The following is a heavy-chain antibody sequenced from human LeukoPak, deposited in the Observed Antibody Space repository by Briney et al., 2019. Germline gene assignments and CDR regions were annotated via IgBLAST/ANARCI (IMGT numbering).Heavy chain of an antibody. CDR3: ARVRLGESSIADY. V-gene: IGHV4-39*07. CDR2: IYYSGST. D-gene: IGHD3-16*01. CDR1: GGSISSSSYY. Sequence: SETLSLTCTVSGGSISSSSYYWGWIRQPPGKGLEWIGSIYYSGSTYYNPSLKSRVTISVDTSKSQFSLKLSSVTAADTAVYYCARVRLGESSIADYWGQGALVTVSS. J-gene: IGHJ4*02.